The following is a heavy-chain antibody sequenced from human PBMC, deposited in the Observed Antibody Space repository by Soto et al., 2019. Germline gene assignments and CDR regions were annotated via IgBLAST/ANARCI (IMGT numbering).Heavy chain of an antibody. V-gene: IGHV1-69*06. D-gene: IGHD3-22*01. J-gene: IGHJ5*02. CDR1: GGTFSSYA. CDR2: IIPIFGAA. CDR3: ARDDSSGYYYPNWFDP. Sequence: QVQLVQSGAEVKKPGSSVKVSCKASGGTFSSYAISWVLQAPGQGLEWMGGIIPIFGAANYAQKFQGRVTITADKSTSTAYMELSSLRSEDTAVYYCARDDSSGYYYPNWFDPWGQGTLVTVSS.